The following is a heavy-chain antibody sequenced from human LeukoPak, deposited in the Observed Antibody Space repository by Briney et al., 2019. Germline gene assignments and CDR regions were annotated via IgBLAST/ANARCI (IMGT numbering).Heavy chain of an antibody. J-gene: IGHJ4*02. D-gene: IGHD3-22*01. CDR1: GLLFSSHG. V-gene: IGHV3-33*01. CDR3: ARARNNYDSSGYSALDC. CDR2: IWYDGSNK. Sequence: GGSLRLSCAASSGLLFSSHGMHWVRQAPGKGLEWVAVIWYDGSNKWYADSVKGRFTISSDNSKNTLYLQMDSLRAEDTAVYYCARARNNYDSSGYSALDCWGQGTLVTVSS.